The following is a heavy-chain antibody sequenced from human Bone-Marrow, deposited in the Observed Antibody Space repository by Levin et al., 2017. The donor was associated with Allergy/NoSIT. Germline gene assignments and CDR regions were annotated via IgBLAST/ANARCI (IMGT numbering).Heavy chain of an antibody. J-gene: IGHJ5*02. V-gene: IGHV3-30-3*01. Sequence: AGGSLRLSCATSGFNFNNFAMNWVRQAPGKGLEWVAVISYNGGEKYYADSVKGRFTISRDNSKNTLYLQMNSLRVDDTAVYYCARSRYCDNNGCTEEYNWFGPWGQGNLVTVSS. CDR1: GFNFNNFA. CDR2: ISYNGGEK. CDR3: ARSRYCDNNGCTEEYNWFGP. D-gene: IGHD2/OR15-2a*01.